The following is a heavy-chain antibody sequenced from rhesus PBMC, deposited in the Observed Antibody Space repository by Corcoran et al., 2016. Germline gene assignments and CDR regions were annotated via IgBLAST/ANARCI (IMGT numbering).Heavy chain of an antibody. CDR3: TSGVGPEYFEF. CDR1: GFTFSDYY. J-gene: IGHJ1*01. V-gene: IGHV3S16*01. CDR2: ISSAISYI. Sequence: EVQLVESGGGLVQPGGSLRLSCAASGFTFSDYYMSWVRQAPGKGLDWASSISSAISYIYYADSVKGRFTISRDNAKNSLSLQMNSLKTEDTAVYYCTSGVGPEYFEFWGQGALVTVSS. D-gene: IGHD2-15*01.